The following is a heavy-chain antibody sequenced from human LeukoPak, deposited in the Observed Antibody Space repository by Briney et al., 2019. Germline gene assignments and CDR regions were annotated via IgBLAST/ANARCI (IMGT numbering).Heavy chain of an antibody. D-gene: IGHD3-22*01. V-gene: IGHV3-74*01. CDR2: INSDGSST. J-gene: IGHJ3*02. Sequence: PGGSLRLSCAASGFTFSSYWMHWVRQAPGKGLVWVSRINSDGSSTSYADSVKGRFTISRDNAKNTLCLQMNSLRAEDTAVYYCARGGGDSSGYWGDDAFDIWGQGTMVIVSS. CDR3: ARGGGDSSGYWGDDAFDI. CDR1: GFTFSSYW.